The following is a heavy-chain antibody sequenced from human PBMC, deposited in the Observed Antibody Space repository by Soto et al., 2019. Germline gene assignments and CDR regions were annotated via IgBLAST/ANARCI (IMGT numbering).Heavy chain of an antibody. CDR1: GASISSYF. J-gene: IGHJ5*02. D-gene: IGHD6-19*01. CDR3: AREAGPDRWFDP. CDR2: ISTSGTT. Sequence: SETLSLTCTVSGASISSYFWTWIRQPAGKGLDWIGRISTSGTTNYNPSLKSRVTMSVDTSKNHFSLNLSSVTAADTAAYYCAREAGPDRWFDPWGQGTLVTVSS. V-gene: IGHV4-4*07.